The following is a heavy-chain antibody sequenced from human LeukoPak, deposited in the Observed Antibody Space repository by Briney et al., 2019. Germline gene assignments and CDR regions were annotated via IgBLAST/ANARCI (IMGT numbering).Heavy chain of an antibody. V-gene: IGHV3-74*01. Sequence: GXSLRLSCAASGFTFSRFWMHWVRQAPGRGLVWVSRIKGDGSSTNYADSVKGRLNIARDNGKKTMDLQMNSLRAEDTAVYYCAAYYYDPHYWGQGTLVTVSS. CDR3: AAYYYDPHY. CDR2: IKGDGSST. D-gene: IGHD3-22*01. J-gene: IGHJ4*02. CDR1: GFTFSRFW.